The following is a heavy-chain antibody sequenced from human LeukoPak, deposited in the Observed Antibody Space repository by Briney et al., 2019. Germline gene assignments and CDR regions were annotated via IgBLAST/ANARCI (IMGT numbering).Heavy chain of an antibody. Sequence: ASVKASCKASGYTFTSYYMHWVRQALGQGLEWMGIINPSGGSTSYAQKFQGRVTMTRDTSTSTVYMELSSLRSEDTAVYYCAREVAHLYGSGSPIDYWGQGTLVTVSS. J-gene: IGHJ4*02. CDR1: GYTFTSYY. V-gene: IGHV1-46*03. D-gene: IGHD3-10*01. CDR3: AREVAHLYGSGSPIDY. CDR2: INPSGGST.